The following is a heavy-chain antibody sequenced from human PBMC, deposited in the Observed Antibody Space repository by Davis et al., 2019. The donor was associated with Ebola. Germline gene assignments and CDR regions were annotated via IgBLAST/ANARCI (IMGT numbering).Heavy chain of an antibody. CDR1: GFTFSSYG. Sequence: GESPKISCAASGFTFSSYGMHWVRQAPGKGLEWVAVIWYDGSNKYYADSVKGRFTISRDISKNTLYLQMDSLRAEDTAVYYCAKPQRRIVVMVYTMRAPFDSWGQGTRVTVSS. CDR2: IWYDGSNK. CDR3: AKPQRRIVVMVYTMRAPFDS. V-gene: IGHV3-33*06. J-gene: IGHJ4*02. D-gene: IGHD2-8*01.